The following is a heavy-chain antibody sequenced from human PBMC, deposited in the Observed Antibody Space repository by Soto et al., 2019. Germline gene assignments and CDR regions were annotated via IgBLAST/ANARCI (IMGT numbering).Heavy chain of an antibody. D-gene: IGHD3-22*01. CDR3: ARDQYYFDSSGYYDF. V-gene: IGHV1-18*04. CDR1: GYTFVSYG. Sequence: QIQLVQSGAEVKKPGASVRVSCETSGYTFVSYGISWVRQAPGQGLEWMGWISPYNGNTNYAEKFKDRVTLTTDTSTDTACLDLRSLTSDDTAVYFCARDQYYFDSSGYYDFWGQGTLVTVSS. CDR2: ISPYNGNT. J-gene: IGHJ4*02.